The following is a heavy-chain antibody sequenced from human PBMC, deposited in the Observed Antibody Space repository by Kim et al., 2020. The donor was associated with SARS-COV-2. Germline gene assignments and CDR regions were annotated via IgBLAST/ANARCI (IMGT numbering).Heavy chain of an antibody. D-gene: IGHD3-10*01. Sequence: GGSLRLSCAASGFTFSGYWMTWVRQAPGKGLQWVANIKYDGSENYYVDSVKGRFTISRDNANNSLYLQMNSLRVEEAAVYYCARHSTSCVWGKGTTVTVS. CDR1: GFTFSGYW. CDR3: ARHSTSCV. CDR2: IKYDGSEN. V-gene: IGHV3-7*01. J-gene: IGHJ6*03.